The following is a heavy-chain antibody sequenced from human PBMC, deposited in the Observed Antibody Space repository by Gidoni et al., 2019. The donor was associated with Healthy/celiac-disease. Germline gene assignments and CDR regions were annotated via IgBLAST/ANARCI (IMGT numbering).Heavy chain of an antibody. CDR2: MNPNSGNA. J-gene: IGHJ2*01. V-gene: IGHV1-8*01. CDR3: ARGFKGDIVVVPAAIVRYFDL. D-gene: IGHD2-2*01. Sequence: QVQLVQSGAEVKKPGASVKVSCKASGYTFTSYDIHWVRQATGQGLEWMGWMNPNSGNAGYAQKFQGRVTMTRNTSISTAYMELSSLRSEDTAVYYCARGFKGDIVVVPAAIVRYFDLWGRGTLVTVSS. CDR1: GYTFTSYD.